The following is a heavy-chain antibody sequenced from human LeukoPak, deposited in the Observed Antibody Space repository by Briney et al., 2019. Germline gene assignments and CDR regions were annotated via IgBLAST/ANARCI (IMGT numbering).Heavy chain of an antibody. CDR1: GFTFRNYW. CDR3: ARDVFYGLLDS. Sequence: GGSLRLSCVGSGFTFRNYWMSWVRQAPGKGLEWVANINQDGSAKYFADSVKGRFTISRDNAKNSVYLQVNSLRVEDMAVYYWARDVFYGLLDSWGQGTLVTVSS. CDR2: INQDGSAK. V-gene: IGHV3-7*01. J-gene: IGHJ4*02. D-gene: IGHD3-16*01.